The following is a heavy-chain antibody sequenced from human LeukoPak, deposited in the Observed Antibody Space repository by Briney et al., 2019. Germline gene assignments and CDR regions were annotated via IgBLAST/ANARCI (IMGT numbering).Heavy chain of an antibody. J-gene: IGHJ3*02. CDR2: IKQDGSVK. Sequence: GGSLRLSCAASGFTFSSYWMSWVRQAPGKGLEWVANIKQDGSVKYYVDSVKGRFTISRDNAKNSLYLQMNSLRVEDTAVYYCARPTGDMSTVTKDAFDIWGQGTMVTVSS. CDR3: ARPTGDMSTVTKDAFDI. CDR1: GFTFSSYW. D-gene: IGHD4-17*01. V-gene: IGHV3-7*01.